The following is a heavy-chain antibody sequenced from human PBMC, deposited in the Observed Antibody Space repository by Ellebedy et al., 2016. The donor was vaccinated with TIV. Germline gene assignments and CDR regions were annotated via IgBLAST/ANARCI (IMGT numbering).Heavy chain of an antibody. V-gene: IGHV3-49*03. CDR3: TRDLPGGGMDV. CDR2: IRSKDYGGTT. J-gene: IGHJ6*02. D-gene: IGHD1-14*01. Sequence: PGGSLRLSCTASGFTFGDYAMSWFRQAPGKGLEWVGFIRSKDYGGTTEYAASVKGRFTISRDASKSIAYPQLNSLKTEDTAVYYCTRDLPGGGMDVWGQGTTVIVSS. CDR1: GFTFGDYA.